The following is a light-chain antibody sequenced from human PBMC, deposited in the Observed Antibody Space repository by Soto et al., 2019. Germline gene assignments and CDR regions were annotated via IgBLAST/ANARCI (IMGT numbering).Light chain of an antibody. Sequence: EIVLTQSPATLSLSPGERATLSCRASQNVANYLDWYQQKPGQAPRLLIYESSNRATGIAARFSGSGSGTDFTLTISSLEPEDFAVYYCQQYVNSPQTFGQGTKV. J-gene: IGKJ1*01. CDR3: QQYVNSPQT. CDR2: ESS. CDR1: QNVANY. V-gene: IGKV3-11*01.